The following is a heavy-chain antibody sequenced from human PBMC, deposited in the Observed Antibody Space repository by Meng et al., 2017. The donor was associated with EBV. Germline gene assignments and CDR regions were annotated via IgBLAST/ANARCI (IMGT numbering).Heavy chain of an antibody. D-gene: IGHD6-6*01. CDR3: AHIIAARPFDY. V-gene: IGHV2-5*02. J-gene: IGHJ4*02. CDR1: GFSLSTRGVG. Sequence: QIPFKVLCPTLETPTQTLTMTCTFSGFSLSTRGVGVGWNRPPPGKALEWLALIYWDDDKRYSPSLKSRLTINKDTSKNQVVLKMTNMDPVDAATYYCAHIIAARPFDYWGQGTLVTVSS. CDR2: IYWDDDK.